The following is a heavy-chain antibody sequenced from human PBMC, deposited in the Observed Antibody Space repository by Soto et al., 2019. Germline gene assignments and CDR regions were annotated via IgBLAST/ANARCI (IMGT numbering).Heavy chain of an antibody. V-gene: IGHV1-69*13. CDR2: IIPIFGTA. D-gene: IGHD1-1*01. CDR1: GGTFSSYA. J-gene: IGHJ6*02. Sequence: ASVKVSCKASGGTFSSYAISWVRQAPGQGLEWMGGIIPIFGTANYAQKFQGRVTITADESTSTAYMELSSLRSEDTAVYYCARDWERDYGMDVWGQGTTVTVSS. CDR3: ARDWERDYGMDV.